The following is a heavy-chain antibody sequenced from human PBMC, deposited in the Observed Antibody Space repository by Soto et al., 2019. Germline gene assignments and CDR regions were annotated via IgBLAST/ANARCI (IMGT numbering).Heavy chain of an antibody. Sequence: GGSLRLSCAASGFTFSSYWMSWVRQAPGKGLEWVANIKQDGSEKYYVDSVKGRFTISRDNAKNSLYLQMNSLRAEDTAVYYCARGDGGGYYYYYYMDVWGKGTTVTVSS. CDR3: ARGDGGGYYYYYYMDV. J-gene: IGHJ6*03. CDR2: IKQDGSEK. V-gene: IGHV3-7*01. D-gene: IGHD3-16*01. CDR1: GFTFSSYW.